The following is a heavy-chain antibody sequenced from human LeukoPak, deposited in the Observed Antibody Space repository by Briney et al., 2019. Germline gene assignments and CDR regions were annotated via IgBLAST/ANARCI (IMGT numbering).Heavy chain of an antibody. CDR2: ISSNGGST. CDR3: ARPPHTVATLWYFDL. V-gene: IGHV3-64*02. CDR1: GFTFSSYT. Sequence: PGGSLRLSCAASGFTFSSYTMHWVRQAPGKGLEYVSAISSNGGSTYYADSVKGRFTISRDNSKNTVYLQMGRLRAEDMAVYYCARPPHTVATLWYFDLWGRGTLVTVSS. J-gene: IGHJ2*01. D-gene: IGHD5-12*01.